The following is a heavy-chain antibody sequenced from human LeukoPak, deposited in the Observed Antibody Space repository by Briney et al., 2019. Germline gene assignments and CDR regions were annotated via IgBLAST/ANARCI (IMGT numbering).Heavy chain of an antibody. Sequence: EASAKVSCKASGGTFSSYAISWVRQAPGQGLAWMGRIIPILGIANYAQKFQGRVTITADKSTSTAYMELSSLRSEDTAVYYCARAVEMATPSAFDIWGQGTMVTVSS. V-gene: IGHV1-69*04. CDR3: ARAVEMATPSAFDI. J-gene: IGHJ3*02. CDR2: IIPILGIA. CDR1: GGTFSSYA. D-gene: IGHD5-24*01.